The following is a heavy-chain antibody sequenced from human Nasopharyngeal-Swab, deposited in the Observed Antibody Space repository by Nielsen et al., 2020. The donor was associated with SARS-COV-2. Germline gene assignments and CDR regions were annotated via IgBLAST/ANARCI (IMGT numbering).Heavy chain of an antibody. CDR1: GFTFDDYA. Sequence: SLKISCAASGFTFDDYAMHWVRQAPGKGLEWISGIAWNSGSLAYVDSVKGRFTISRDNAKNSLYLQMNSLTEEDTAFYYCARGSGSERFYYYGMDVWGQGTTVTGSS. D-gene: IGHD2-21*01. V-gene: IGHV3-9*01. CDR2: IAWNSGSL. J-gene: IGHJ6*02. CDR3: ARGSGSERFYYYGMDV.